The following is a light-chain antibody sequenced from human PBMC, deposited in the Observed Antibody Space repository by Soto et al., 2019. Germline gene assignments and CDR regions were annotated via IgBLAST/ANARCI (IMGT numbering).Light chain of an antibody. J-gene: IGKJ3*01. V-gene: IGKV3-11*01. CDR2: DAS. CDR3: QQSYNTPFT. Sequence: EIVLTQSPVTLSLSPGERATLSCRASQSVSSYLAWYQQKPGQAPRLLIYDASNRATGIPARFSGSGSGTDFTLTISGPEPEDFATYYCQQSYNTPFTFGPGTKVDLK. CDR1: QSVSSY.